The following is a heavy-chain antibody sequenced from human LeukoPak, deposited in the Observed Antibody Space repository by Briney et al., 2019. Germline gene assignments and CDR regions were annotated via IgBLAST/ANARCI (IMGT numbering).Heavy chain of an antibody. J-gene: IGHJ4*02. Sequence: SETLSLTCYGGSFSGYYWSWFRQPPGKGLEWIGEINHSGSTNYNPSLKSRVTISVDTSKNQLSLKLSSVTAADTAVYYCARWFEYSYYDYWGQGTLVTVSS. V-gene: IGHV4-34*01. CDR3: ARWFEYSYYDY. D-gene: IGHD5-18*01. CDR2: INHSGST. CDR1: GGSFSGYY.